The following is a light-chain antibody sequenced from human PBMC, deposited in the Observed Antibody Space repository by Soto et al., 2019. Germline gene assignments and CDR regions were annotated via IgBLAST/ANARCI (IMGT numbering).Light chain of an antibody. CDR2: GAS. V-gene: IGKV3-15*01. J-gene: IGKJ5*01. CDR1: HSVNSH. CDR3: QQYHNWPIP. Sequence: MLMTHSPATLSVSPVQIVTLSCRTSHSVNSHVAWYQQKTGQAPRLLLYGASTRATGIPVRFSGSGFGTEFTLTISSLQSEDFAVYYCQQYHNWPIPFGQGTRLEIK.